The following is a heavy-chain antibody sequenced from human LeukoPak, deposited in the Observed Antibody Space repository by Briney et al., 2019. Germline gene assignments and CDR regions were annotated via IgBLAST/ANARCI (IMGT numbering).Heavy chain of an antibody. Sequence: GGSLRLSCAASGFTFSSYSIHWVRQAPGKGLEWVGRIISKTDGGKTEYAAAVTGRFTISRDDSKNTLYLQMNSLITEDTAVYYCTTDLYYGSGSYYSYYYYMDVWGKGTTVTISS. V-gene: IGHV3-15*01. CDR1: GFTFSSYS. CDR2: IISKTDGGKT. J-gene: IGHJ6*03. D-gene: IGHD3-10*01. CDR3: TTDLYYGSGSYYSYYYYMDV.